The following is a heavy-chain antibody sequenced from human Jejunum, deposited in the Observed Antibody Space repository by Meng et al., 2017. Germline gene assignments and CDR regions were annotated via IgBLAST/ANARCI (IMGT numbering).Heavy chain of an antibody. CDR1: GDSISTNW. CDR3: ARGAIGTRPFDY. V-gene: IGHV4-4*03. D-gene: IGHD2-21*01. J-gene: IGHJ4*02. Sequence: QVQPEACGTGPLKPPGTLSLTCAVSGDSISTNWWNWVRQPPGKGLEWIGEIYHSGAFNYNPSLRRRVTISVDKSKNQVSLKLDSLTAADTAVYYCARGAIGTRPFDYWGQGTLVTVSS. CDR2: IYHSGAF.